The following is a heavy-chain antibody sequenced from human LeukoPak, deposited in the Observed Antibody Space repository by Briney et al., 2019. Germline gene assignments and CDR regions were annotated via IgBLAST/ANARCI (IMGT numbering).Heavy chain of an antibody. V-gene: IGHV1-69*13. CDR3: ARGGRTYYYGSGTLDY. Sequence: GASVKVSCKASGGTFSSYAISWVRQAPGQGLEWMGGIIPIFGTANYAQKFQGRVTITADESTSTAYMELSSLRSEDTAVYYCARGGRTYYYGSGTLDYWGQGTLVTVSS. D-gene: IGHD3-10*01. CDR2: IIPIFGTA. CDR1: GGTFSSYA. J-gene: IGHJ4*02.